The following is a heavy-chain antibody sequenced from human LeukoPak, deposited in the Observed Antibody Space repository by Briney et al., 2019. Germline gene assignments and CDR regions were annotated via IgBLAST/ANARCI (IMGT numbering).Heavy chain of an antibody. Sequence: GGSLRLSCAASGFTFSSYAMSWVRQAPGKGLEWVSAISGSGGSTYYSDSVKGRFTISRDNSKNTLYLQMNSLRAEDTAVYYCAKGRIVTTVTPPFDYWGQGTLVTVSS. D-gene: IGHD4-11*01. CDR1: GFTFSSYA. CDR3: AKGRIVTTVTPPFDY. CDR2: ISGSGGST. J-gene: IGHJ4*02. V-gene: IGHV3-23*01.